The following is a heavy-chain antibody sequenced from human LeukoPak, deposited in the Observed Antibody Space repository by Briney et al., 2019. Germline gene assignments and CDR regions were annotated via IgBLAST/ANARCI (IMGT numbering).Heavy chain of an antibody. Sequence: PGGSLRLSCEASRFAFSSYAMSWVRQAPGKGLEWVSGLSDSGGATYYTDSVKGRFTISRDNSENTLYLQMNSLRAEDTALYYCAKGVMSDFWSGFYQNYMDVWGKGTTVTVSS. CDR3: AKGVMSDFWSGFYQNYMDV. J-gene: IGHJ6*03. CDR2: LSDSGGAT. CDR1: RFAFSSYA. V-gene: IGHV3-23*01. D-gene: IGHD3-3*01.